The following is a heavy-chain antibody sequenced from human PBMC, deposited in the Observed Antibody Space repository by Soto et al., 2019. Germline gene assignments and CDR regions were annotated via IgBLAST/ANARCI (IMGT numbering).Heavy chain of an antibody. CDR1: GFSHTTSGVG. CDR2: IYGDDDK. J-gene: IGHJ5*01. V-gene: IGHV2-5*02. CDR3: AHNPSSSTNWYIRDDWFDS. Sequence: QITLNESGPALVKPTQTLTLTCSFSGFSHTTSGVGVHWIRQPPGKALEWLAVIYGDDDKRYNPSLETRLTLTKDTSKNQVVLTMTNMDPVDTATYYCAHNPSSSTNWYIRDDWFDSWGQGTLVTVSS. D-gene: IGHD6-13*01.